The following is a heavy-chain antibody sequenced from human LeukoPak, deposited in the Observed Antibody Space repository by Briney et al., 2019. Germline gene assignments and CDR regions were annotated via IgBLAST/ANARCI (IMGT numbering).Heavy chain of an antibody. CDR3: ARVQQLVRNDY. V-gene: IGHV1-2*02. CDR2: INPNTGVT. CDR1: GYSFTGYY. D-gene: IGHD6-13*01. J-gene: IGHJ4*02. Sequence: ASVKVSCKASGYSFTGYYMHWVRQAPGQGLEWMGWINPNTGVTNYAQKFQGRVTMTRDTSTSTAYMELSRLRSDDTAVYYCARVQQLVRNDYWGQGTLVTVSS.